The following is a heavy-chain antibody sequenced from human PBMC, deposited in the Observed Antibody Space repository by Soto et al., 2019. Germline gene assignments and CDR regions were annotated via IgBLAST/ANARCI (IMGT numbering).Heavy chain of an antibody. J-gene: IGHJ4*02. V-gene: IGHV3-74*01. CDR2: INSDGSIT. D-gene: IGHD3-16*02. CDR3: VRYSRSVGGSYRPDY. CDR1: GFTFSSYW. Sequence: GGSLRLSCAASGFTFSSYWMHWVRRVPEKGLVWVSRINSDGSITNYADAVKGRFTISRDNVKNTLYLQMNSLRAEDTAVYYCVRYSRSVGGSYRPDYWGQGTLVTVSS.